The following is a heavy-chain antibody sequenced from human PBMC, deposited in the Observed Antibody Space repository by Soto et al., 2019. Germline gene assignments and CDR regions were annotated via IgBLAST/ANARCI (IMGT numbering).Heavy chain of an antibody. V-gene: IGHV2-5*01. CDR1: GFSLSTSGVG. D-gene: IGHD6-13*01. CDR2: IYWNDDK. J-gene: IGHJ4*02. CDR3: AHSRVHSWYSPPHFDY. Sequence: SGPTLVKPTQTLTLTCTFSGFSLSTSGVGVGWIRQPPGKALEWLALIYWNDDKRYSPSLKSRLTITKDTSKNQVVLTMTNMDPVDTATYYCAHSRVHSWYSPPHFDYWGQGTLVTVSS.